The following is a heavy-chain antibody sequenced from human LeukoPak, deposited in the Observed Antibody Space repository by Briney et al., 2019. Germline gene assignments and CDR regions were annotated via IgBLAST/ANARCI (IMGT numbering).Heavy chain of an antibody. CDR1: GFNFSSYE. D-gene: IGHD6-19*01. J-gene: IGHJ4*02. Sequence: GGSLRLSCAASGFNFSSYEMNWVRQAPGKGLEWVSYISNSDGTRTYADSVKGRFTISRDNGKNSLYLEMNSLRAEDTAVYYCAREIVSAVAGNFDYWGQGTLVTVSS. CDR3: AREIVSAVAGNFDY. V-gene: IGHV3-48*03. CDR2: ISNSDGTR.